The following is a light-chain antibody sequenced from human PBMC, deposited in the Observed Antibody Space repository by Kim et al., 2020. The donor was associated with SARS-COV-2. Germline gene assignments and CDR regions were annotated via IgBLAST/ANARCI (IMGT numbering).Light chain of an antibody. Sequence: QLVLTQSPSASASLGASVKLTCTLSSGHSNYAIAWHQQQPEKGPRYLMEVNSDGSHNKGDEIPDRFSGSSSGTERYLTISSLQSDDEADYYCKTWGEGIRVFGGGTQLTVL. V-gene: IGLV4-69*01. J-gene: IGLJ3*02. CDR1: SGHSNYA. CDR2: VNSDGSH. CDR3: KTWGEGIRV.